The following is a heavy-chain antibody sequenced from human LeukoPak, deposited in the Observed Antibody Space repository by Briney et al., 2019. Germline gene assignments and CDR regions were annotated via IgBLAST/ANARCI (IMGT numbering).Heavy chain of an antibody. Sequence: GASVRLSCTASGYTFTGYYMHWVRQAPGQGLEWMGWINPNSGATNYAQKLQGRVTMTRNTSMSTAYMELSRLRSDDTAVYYCARGIRVPYYFDYWGQGTLVTVSS. CDR2: INPNSGAT. J-gene: IGHJ4*02. V-gene: IGHV1-2*02. CDR3: ARGIRVPYYFDY. D-gene: IGHD3-3*02. CDR1: GYTFTGYY.